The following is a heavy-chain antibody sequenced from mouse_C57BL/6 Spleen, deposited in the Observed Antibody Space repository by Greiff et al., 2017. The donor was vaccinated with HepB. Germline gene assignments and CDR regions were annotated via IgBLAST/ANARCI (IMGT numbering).Heavy chain of an antibody. CDR1: GFTFSSYT. CDR3: ARGATVVAPLRV. J-gene: IGHJ1*03. CDR2: ISGGGGNT. V-gene: IGHV5-9*01. D-gene: IGHD1-1*01. Sequence: EVKLMESGGGLVKPGGSLKLSCAASGFTFSSYTMSWVRQTPEKRLEWVATISGGGGNTYYPDSVKGRFTISRDNAKNTLYLQMSSLRSEDTALYYCARGATVVAPLRVWGTGTTVTVSS.